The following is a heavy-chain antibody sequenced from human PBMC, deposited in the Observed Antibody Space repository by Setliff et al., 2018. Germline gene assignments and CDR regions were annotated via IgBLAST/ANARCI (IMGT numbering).Heavy chain of an antibody. V-gene: IGHV4-30-4*08. Sequence: PSETLSLTCTVSGGSISSGDYYWSWIRQPPGKGLEWIGYIYYSGSTYYNPSLKSRVTISVDTSKNQFSLKLSSVTAADTAVYCCAREAPGYAFDIWGQGTMVTVSS. CDR3: AREAPGYAFDI. CDR2: IYYSGST. J-gene: IGHJ3*02. D-gene: IGHD1-1*01. CDR1: GGSISSGDYY.